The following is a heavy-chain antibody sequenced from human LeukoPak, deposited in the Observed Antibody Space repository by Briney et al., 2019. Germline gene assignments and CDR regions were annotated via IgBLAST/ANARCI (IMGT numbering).Heavy chain of an antibody. CDR2: IIPIFGTA. J-gene: IGHJ5*02. CDR1: GGTFSSYA. Sequence: SVKVSCKASGGTFSSYAISWVRQAPGQGLEWMGGIIPIFGTANYAQKFQGRVTITADESTSTAYMELSSLRSEDTAVYYCARADVGGNWFDPWGQGTLVTVSS. V-gene: IGHV1-69*13. CDR3: ARADVGGNWFDP. D-gene: IGHD1-26*01.